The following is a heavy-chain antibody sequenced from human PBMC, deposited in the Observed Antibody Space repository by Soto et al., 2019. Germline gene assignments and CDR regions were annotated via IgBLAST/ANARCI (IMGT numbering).Heavy chain of an antibody. J-gene: IGHJ4*02. CDR3: ARAASFYYDNTGYYHFDY. V-gene: IGHV4-31*03. CDR2: IYYSGST. CDR1: GGSINSGGFY. Sequence: SEALSLTCTVSGGSINSGGFYWSWIRQHPGKGLEWIGYIYYSGSTYYNPSLKSRVIISVDTSKNQFSLRLRSVTAADTAVYYRARAASFYYDNTGYYHFDYWGQGSLVTVSS. D-gene: IGHD3-22*01.